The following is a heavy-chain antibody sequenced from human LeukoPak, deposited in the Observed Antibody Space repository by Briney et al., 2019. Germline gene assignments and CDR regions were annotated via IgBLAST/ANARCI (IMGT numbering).Heavy chain of an antibody. CDR3: ARSYGVTMVRGVRRYMDV. V-gene: IGHV3-53*01. CDR1: GFTVSSNY. J-gene: IGHJ6*03. Sequence: PGGSLRLSCAASGFTVSSNYMSWVRQAPGKGLEWVSVIYSGGSTYYADSVEGRFTISRDNSKNTLYLQMNSLRAEDTAVYYCARSYGVTMVRGVRRYMDVWGKGTTVTISS. CDR2: IYSGGST. D-gene: IGHD3-10*01.